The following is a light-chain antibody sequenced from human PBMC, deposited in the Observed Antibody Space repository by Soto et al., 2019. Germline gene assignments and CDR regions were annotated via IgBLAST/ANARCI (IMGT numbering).Light chain of an antibody. CDR1: QSVSSN. V-gene: IGKV3-20*01. J-gene: IGKJ1*01. Sequence: EIVMTQSPTILSVSPGERATLSCRASQSVSSNLAWYQQKPGQAPRLLIYGASSRATGIPDRFSGSGSGTDFTLTITRLEPEDFAMYYCQRYDSLRTFGQGTKVDI. CDR3: QRYDSLRT. CDR2: GAS.